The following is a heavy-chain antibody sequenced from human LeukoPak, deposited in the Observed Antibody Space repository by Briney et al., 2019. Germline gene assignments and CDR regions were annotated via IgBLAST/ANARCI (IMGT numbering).Heavy chain of an antibody. CDR2: ISSSGYTK. D-gene: IGHD3-22*01. J-gene: IGHJ4*02. CDR1: GFTFSSYS. V-gene: IGHV3-48*04. Sequence: GGSLRLSCAASGFTFSSYSMNWVRQAPGKGLVWVSYISSSGYTKYYADSVKGRFTISRDNAKNSLYLQMNSLRAEDTAVYYCVRSGDSSGYYDFDYWGQGTLVTVSS. CDR3: VRSGDSSGYYDFDY.